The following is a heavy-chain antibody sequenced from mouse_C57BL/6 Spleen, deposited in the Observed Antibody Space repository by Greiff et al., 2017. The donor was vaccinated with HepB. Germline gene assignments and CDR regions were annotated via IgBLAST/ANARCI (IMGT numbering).Heavy chain of an antibody. CDR1: GFTFSSYA. Sequence: EVQGVESGEGLVKPGGSLKLSCAASGFTFSSYAMSWVRQTPEKRLEWVAYISSGGDYIYYTDTVKGRFTISRDNARNTLYLQMSSLKSEDTAMYYCTKLPLTTVVGEAWFAYWGQGTLVTVSA. CDR3: TKLPLTTVVGEAWFAY. CDR2: ISSGGDYI. V-gene: IGHV5-9-1*02. D-gene: IGHD1-1*01. J-gene: IGHJ3*01.